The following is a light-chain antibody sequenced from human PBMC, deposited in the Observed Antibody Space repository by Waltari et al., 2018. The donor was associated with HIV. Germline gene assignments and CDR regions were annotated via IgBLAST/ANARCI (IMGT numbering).Light chain of an antibody. CDR3: QQYNSYSPWT. Sequence: DIQMTQSPSTLSASVGDRVTITCRASQSISSWLAWYQQKPGKAPKLLIYKASSLESGVPSRFSGSGSGTEFTLTISSLQPDDVGTYYCQQYNSYSPWTFGQGTKVEIK. J-gene: IGKJ1*01. V-gene: IGKV1-5*03. CDR2: KAS. CDR1: QSISSW.